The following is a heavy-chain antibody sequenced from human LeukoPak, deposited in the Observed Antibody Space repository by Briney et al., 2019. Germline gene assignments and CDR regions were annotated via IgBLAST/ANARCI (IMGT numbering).Heavy chain of an antibody. CDR1: GGTFSSYA. V-gene: IGHV1-69*04. CDR3: ASNPSYYYGMDV. J-gene: IGHJ6*02. CDR2: IIPILGIA. Sequence: ASVKVSCKASGGTFSSYAISWVRQAPGQGLEWMGRIIPILGIANYAQKFQGRVTITADKSTSTVYMELSSLRSEGTAVYYCASNPSYYYGMDVWGQGTTVTVSS.